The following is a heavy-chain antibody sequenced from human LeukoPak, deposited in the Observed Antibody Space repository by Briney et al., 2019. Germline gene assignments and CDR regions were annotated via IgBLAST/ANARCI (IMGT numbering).Heavy chain of an antibody. V-gene: IGHV7-4-1*02. Sequence: ASVKVSCKASGYTFTSYAMNWVRQAPGQGLEWMGWINTNTGNPTYAQGFTGRFVFSLDTSVSTAYLQISSLKAEDTAVYYCARSYYGDSRRWFDPWGQGTLVTVSS. CDR2: INTNTGNP. J-gene: IGHJ5*02. CDR3: ARSYYGDSRRWFDP. CDR1: GYTFTSYA. D-gene: IGHD4-17*01.